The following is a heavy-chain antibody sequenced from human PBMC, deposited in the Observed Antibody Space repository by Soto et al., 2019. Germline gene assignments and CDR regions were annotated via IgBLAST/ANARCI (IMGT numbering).Heavy chain of an antibody. Sequence: GASVKVSCKASGYTFTGYYMHWVRQAPGQGLEWMGWINPNSGGTNYAQKFQGRVTMTRDTSISTAYMELSRLRSDDTAVCYCARGGCGSCYSSGNWFDPWGQGTLVTVSS. CDR3: ARGGCGSCYSSGNWFDP. CDR2: INPNSGGT. D-gene: IGHD2-15*01. J-gene: IGHJ5*02. CDR1: GYTFTGYY. V-gene: IGHV1-2*02.